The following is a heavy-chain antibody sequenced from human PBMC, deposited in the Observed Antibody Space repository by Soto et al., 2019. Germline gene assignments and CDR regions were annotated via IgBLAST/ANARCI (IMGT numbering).Heavy chain of an antibody. D-gene: IGHD4-17*01. CDR1: GFIFSSYA. V-gene: IGHV3-23*01. CDR3: ARSYGYYA. Sequence: EVQLLESGGGLVQPGGSLRLSCAAPGFIFSSYAMSWVRQAAGKGLEWVSSINAGGDSTHYADSVKGRFTISRDNSKNTLSMQMNSLRAEDTAIYYCARSYGYYAWGQGTLVTVSS. CDR2: INAGGDST. J-gene: IGHJ4*02.